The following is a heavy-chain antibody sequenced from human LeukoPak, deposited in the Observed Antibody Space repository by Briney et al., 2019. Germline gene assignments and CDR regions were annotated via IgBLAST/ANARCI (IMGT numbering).Heavy chain of an antibody. CDR1: GSNFTSYW. J-gene: IGHJ4*02. CDR2: IYPGDSDT. V-gene: IGHV5-51*01. CDR3: ARLPTGTNNFDY. Sequence: LQISCKGSGSNFTSYWIGWVRQVPGKGLEGMGIIYPGDSDTRDSPSFQGQVTISADKSISTAYLQWSSLKASDTAMYYCARLPTGTNNFDYWGQGTLVTVSS. D-gene: IGHD1-7*01.